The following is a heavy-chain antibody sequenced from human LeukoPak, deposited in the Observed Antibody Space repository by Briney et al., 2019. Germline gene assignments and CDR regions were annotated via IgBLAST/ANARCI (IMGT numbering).Heavy chain of an antibody. J-gene: IGHJ3*02. CDR3: ARSGAAVAFDI. CDR1: GFTFSSYE. V-gene: IGHV3-48*03. CDR2: ISSSGSTI. Sequence: GGSLRLSCAASGFTFSSYEMNWVRQAPGKGLEWVSYISSSGSTIYYADSVKGRFTISRDNAKNSLYLQMNSLRAEDTAVYYWARSGAAVAFDIWGQGTMVTVSS. D-gene: IGHD7-27*01.